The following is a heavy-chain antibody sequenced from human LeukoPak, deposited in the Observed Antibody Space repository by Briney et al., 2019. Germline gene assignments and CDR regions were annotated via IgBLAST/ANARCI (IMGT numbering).Heavy chain of an antibody. D-gene: IGHD3-22*01. J-gene: IGHJ3*02. V-gene: IGHV3-30*02. CDR1: GFTFSSHG. CDR2: IRYDGSNK. CDR3: AKSRSGYYQLAFDI. Sequence: GGSLRLSCAASGFTFSSHGMPWVHQAPGKGLTWVAFIRYDGSNKYYAGSVKGRFTISRDNSKNTLYLQMNSLRAEDTAVYYCAKSRSGYYQLAFDIWGQGTMVTVSS.